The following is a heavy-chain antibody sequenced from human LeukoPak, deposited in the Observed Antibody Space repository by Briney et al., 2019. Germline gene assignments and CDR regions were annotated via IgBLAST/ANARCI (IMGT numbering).Heavy chain of an antibody. CDR1: GYTFTGYY. D-gene: IGHD2-15*01. CDR2: INPNSGGT. J-gene: IGHJ4*02. CDR3: ARDRGKVRGGPFDY. Sequence: ASVKVSCKASGYTFTGYYMHWVRQAPGQGFEWMGWINPNSGGTNYAQKFQGRVTMTRDTSISTAYMELSRLRSDDTAVYYCARDRGKVRGGPFDYWGQGTLVTVSS. V-gene: IGHV1-2*02.